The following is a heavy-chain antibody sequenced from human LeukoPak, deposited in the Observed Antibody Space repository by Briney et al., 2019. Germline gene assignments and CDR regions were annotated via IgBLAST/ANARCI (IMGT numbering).Heavy chain of an antibody. CDR2: ITSSGTYT. Sequence: WGSLRLSCADSGFTFSNYNMNWVCQAPGKAMEWVSSITSSGTYTFYADSVKGRFTISRDNAKNSLYLQMDSLGPEDTAVYYCARDPYSGNYGTYYYYYMDVWGKGTTVTISS. CDR3: ARDPYSGNYGTYYYYYMDV. D-gene: IGHD1-26*01. V-gene: IGHV3-21*01. J-gene: IGHJ6*03. CDR1: GFTFSNYN.